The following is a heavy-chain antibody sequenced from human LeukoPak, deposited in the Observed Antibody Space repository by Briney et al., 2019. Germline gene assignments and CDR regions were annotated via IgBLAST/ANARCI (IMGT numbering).Heavy chain of an antibody. V-gene: IGHV1-46*01. D-gene: IGHD5-24*01. J-gene: IGHJ4*02. CDR3: ASLRDGHTFLDY. CDR2: INPSGGST. CDR1: GYTFTSYY. Sequence: ASVKVSCKASGYTFTSYYMHWVRQAPGQGLEWMGIINPSGGSTSYAQKFQGRVTMTRDMSTSTVYMELSSLRSEDTAVYYCASLRDGHTFLDYWGQGTLVTVSS.